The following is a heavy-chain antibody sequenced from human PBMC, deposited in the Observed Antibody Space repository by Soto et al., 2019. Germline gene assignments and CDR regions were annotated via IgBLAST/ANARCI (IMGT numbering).Heavy chain of an antibody. V-gene: IGHV4-39*01. CDR1: GGSISSSSYY. CDR2: IYYSGST. J-gene: IGHJ4*02. D-gene: IGHD5-12*01. Sequence: PSETLSLTCTVSGGSISSSSYYWGWIRQPPGKGLEWIGSIYYSGSTYYNPSLKSRVTISVDTSKNQFSLKLSSVTAADTAVYYCARHSSGYDEPQYYFGYWGQGTLVTVSS. CDR3: ARHSSGYDEPQYYFGY.